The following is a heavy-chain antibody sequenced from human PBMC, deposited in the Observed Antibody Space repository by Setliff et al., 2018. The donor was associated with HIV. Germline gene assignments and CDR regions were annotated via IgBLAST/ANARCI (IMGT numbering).Heavy chain of an antibody. CDR3: ARAQTYYSDSSGYYSQY. J-gene: IGHJ4*02. CDR2: ISAYNGNT. Sequence: ASVKVSCKASGYTFTSYGMSWVRQAPGQGLEWMGWISAYNGNTHYAQKLQGRVTMTTDTSASTAYMELSSLRSEDTAVYYCARAQTYYSDSSGYYSQYWGQGTLVTAPQ. D-gene: IGHD3-22*01. CDR1: GYTFTSYG. V-gene: IGHV1-18*01.